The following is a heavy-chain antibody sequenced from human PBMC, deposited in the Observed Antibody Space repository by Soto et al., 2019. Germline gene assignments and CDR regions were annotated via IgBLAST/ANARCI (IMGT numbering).Heavy chain of an antibody. D-gene: IGHD3-10*01. CDR2: ISDTGNT. CDR1: GGSIRSYS. V-gene: IGHV4-59*01. J-gene: IGHJ5*02. Sequence: PSETLSLTCTVSGGSIRSYSWSWIRQPPGKGLEWIGYISDTGNTYYNPSLKSRLTISADPSKNQFSLKLTSVTAADTAVYYCARHRLNMIRAVTRKWWSDTWGQGILVTVSS. CDR3: ARHRLNMIRAVTRKWWSDT.